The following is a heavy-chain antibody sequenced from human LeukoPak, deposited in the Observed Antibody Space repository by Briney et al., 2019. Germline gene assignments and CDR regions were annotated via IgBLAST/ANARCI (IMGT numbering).Heavy chain of an antibody. Sequence: PGGSLRLSCAASGFTFSSYAMHWVRQAPREGLEYVSAISSNGGSTYYANSVKGRFTISRDNSKNTLYLQMGSLRAEDMAVYYCARSPGEVVNPEYAFDIWGQGTMVTVSA. CDR1: GFTFSSYA. D-gene: IGHD3-10*01. CDR3: ARSPGEVVNPEYAFDI. V-gene: IGHV3-64*01. J-gene: IGHJ3*02. CDR2: ISSNGGST.